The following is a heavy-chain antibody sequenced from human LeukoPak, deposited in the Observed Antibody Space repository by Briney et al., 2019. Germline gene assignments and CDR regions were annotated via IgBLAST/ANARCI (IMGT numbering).Heavy chain of an antibody. D-gene: IGHD4-17*01. V-gene: IGHV4-39*01. CDR1: GGSISSYY. CDR3: ARRNGDYAPPDV. Sequence: PSETLSLTCTVSGGSISSYYWGWIRQPPGKGLEWIGSIYYSGSTYYNPSLKSRVTISVDTSKNQFSLKLNSVTAADTAVYYCARRNGDYAPPDVWGQGTTVTVSS. CDR2: IYYSGST. J-gene: IGHJ6*02.